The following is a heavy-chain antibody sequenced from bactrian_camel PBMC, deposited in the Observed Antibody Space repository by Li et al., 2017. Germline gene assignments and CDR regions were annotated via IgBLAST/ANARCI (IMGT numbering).Heavy chain of an antibody. CDR3: AAGSLRFCALARHLYNY. Sequence: QVQLVESGGELVQPGGSLRLSCAASGFTFSRYYMSRVRQAPGKEREAVASISTDGGSTDYAGSVGGRFTISRDNAKNTLYLQMDSLKPEDTAMYYCAAGSLRFCALARHLYNYLGQGTQVTVS. D-gene: IGHD1*01. CDR1: GFTFSRYY. J-gene: IGHJ4*01. CDR2: ISTDGGST. V-gene: IGHV3S28*01.